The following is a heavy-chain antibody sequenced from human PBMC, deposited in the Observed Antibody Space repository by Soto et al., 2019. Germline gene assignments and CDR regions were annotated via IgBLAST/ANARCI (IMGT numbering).Heavy chain of an antibody. CDR2: IYYSGST. CDR3: ARALYSSSWYYYGMDV. CDR1: GGSISSYY. J-gene: IGHJ6*02. D-gene: IGHD6-13*01. Sequence: SETLSLTCTVSGGSISSYYWSWIRQPPGKGLEWIGHIYYSGSTNYNPSLKSRVTISVDTSKNQFSLKLSSVTAADTAVYYCARALYSSSWYYYGMDVWGQGTTVTVSS. V-gene: IGHV4-59*01.